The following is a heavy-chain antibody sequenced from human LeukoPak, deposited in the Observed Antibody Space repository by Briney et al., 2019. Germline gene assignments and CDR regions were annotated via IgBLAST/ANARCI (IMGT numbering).Heavy chain of an antibody. Sequence: GGSLRLSCAASGLTFSNYAMNWVRQASERGLEWVSGITDSGRKTYYADSVKGRFSISRDNSKNTVYLQMSDLRAEDTAVYYCAKITKATTPNYWGQGTLVTVSS. D-gene: IGHD4-17*01. CDR1: GLTFSNYA. V-gene: IGHV3-23*01. J-gene: IGHJ4*02. CDR3: AKITKATTPNY. CDR2: ITDSGRKT.